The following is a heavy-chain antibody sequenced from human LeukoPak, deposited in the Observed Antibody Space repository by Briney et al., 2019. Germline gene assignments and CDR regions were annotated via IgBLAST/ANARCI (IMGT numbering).Heavy chain of an antibody. V-gene: IGHV4-59*01. CDR1: GGSISSYY. Sequence: PSETLSLTCTVSGGSISSYYWSWIRQPPGKGLEWIGYIYYSGSTNYNPSLKSRVSTSVDTSKNQFSLKLSSVTAADTAVYYCARANWGSIDYWGQGTLITVSS. D-gene: IGHD7-27*01. CDR2: IYYSGST. CDR3: ARANWGSIDY. J-gene: IGHJ4*02.